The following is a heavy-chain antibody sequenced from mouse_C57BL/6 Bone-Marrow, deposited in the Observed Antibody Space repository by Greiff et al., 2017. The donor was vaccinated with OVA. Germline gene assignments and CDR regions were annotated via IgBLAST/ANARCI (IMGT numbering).Heavy chain of an antibody. CDR3: ARALHSDY. Sequence: EVQLQQSGPGLVKPSQSLSLTCSVTGYSITSGYYWNWIRQFPGNKLEWMGYISYDGSNNYNPSLKNRISITRDTSKNQFFLKLNSVTTEDTATYYCARALHSDYWGQGTTLTVSS. V-gene: IGHV3-6*01. CDR1: GYSITSGYY. CDR2: ISYDGSN. J-gene: IGHJ2*01.